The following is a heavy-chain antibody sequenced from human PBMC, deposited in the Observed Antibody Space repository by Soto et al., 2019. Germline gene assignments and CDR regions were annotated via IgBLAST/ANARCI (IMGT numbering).Heavy chain of an antibody. Sequence: ASVKVSCKASGYTFTSYYMHWVRQAPGQGLEWMGIINPSGGSTSYAQKFQGRVTMTRDTSTSTVYMELSSLRSEDTAVYYCARGGISVLRYFDWLLYLGYWGQGTLVTVSS. CDR2: INPSGGST. CDR3: ARGGISVLRYFDWLLYLGY. CDR1: GYTFTSYY. V-gene: IGHV1-46*03. D-gene: IGHD3-9*01. J-gene: IGHJ4*02.